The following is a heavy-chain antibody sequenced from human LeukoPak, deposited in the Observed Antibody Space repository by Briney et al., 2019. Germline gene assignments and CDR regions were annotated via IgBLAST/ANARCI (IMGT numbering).Heavy chain of an antibody. V-gene: IGHV3-23*01. D-gene: IGHD3-10*01. Sequence: GGSLGLSCAASGFTFSSYAMSWVRQAPGKGLEWVSTTGSGGSTSYADSVKGRFTISRDNSKNTLYLQMNSLRAEDTAVYYCASRGRYYFDFWGQGTLATVSS. CDR3: ASRGRYYFDF. CDR1: GFTFSSYA. CDR2: TGSGGST. J-gene: IGHJ4*02.